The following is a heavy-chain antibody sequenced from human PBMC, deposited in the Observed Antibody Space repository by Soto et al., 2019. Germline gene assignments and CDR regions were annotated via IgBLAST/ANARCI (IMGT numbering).Heavy chain of an antibody. CDR1: GYTFTGYY. CDR2: INPNSGGT. J-gene: IGHJ6*02. D-gene: IGHD5-18*01. CDR3: AREKIQLWLRNHYYGGMDV. V-gene: IGHV1-2*04. Sequence: QVQLVQSGAEVKKPGASVKVSCKASGYTFTGYYMHWVRQAPGQGLEWMGWINPNSGGTNYAQKFQGWVTMTRDTSISTAYMELSRLRSDDTAVYYCAREKIQLWLRNHYYGGMDVWGQGTTVTVSS.